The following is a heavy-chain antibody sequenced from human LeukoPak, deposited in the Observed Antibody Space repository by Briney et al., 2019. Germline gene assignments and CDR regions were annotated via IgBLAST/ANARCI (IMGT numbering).Heavy chain of an antibody. Sequence: ASVNVSCKASGGTFSSYAISWVRQAPGQGLEWMGGIIPIFGTANYAQKFQGRVTITTDEPTSTAYMELSSLRSEDTAVYYCARDGVGATTSGTFDYWGQGTLVTVSS. CDR2: IIPIFGTA. CDR3: ARDGVGATTSGTFDY. J-gene: IGHJ4*02. CDR1: GGTFSSYA. D-gene: IGHD1-26*01. V-gene: IGHV1-69*05.